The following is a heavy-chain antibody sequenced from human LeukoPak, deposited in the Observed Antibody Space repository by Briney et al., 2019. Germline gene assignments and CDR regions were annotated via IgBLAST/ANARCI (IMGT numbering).Heavy chain of an antibody. CDR3: ARGTLYYDTSGYRAGTGMDV. D-gene: IGHD3-22*01. CDR2: INPYSGDT. J-gene: IGHJ6*02. Sequence: ASVKVSCKASGYSFTGYYMHWVRQAPGQGLEWMGWINPYSGDTNYAQKFQGRVTMTRDTSISTAFMELSRLRSDDTAVYYCARGTLYYDTSGYRAGTGMDVWGQGTTVIVSS. V-gene: IGHV1-2*02. CDR1: GYSFTGYY.